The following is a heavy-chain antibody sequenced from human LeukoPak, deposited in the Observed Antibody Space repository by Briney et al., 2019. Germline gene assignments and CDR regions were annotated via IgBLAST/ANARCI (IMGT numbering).Heavy chain of an antibody. V-gene: IGHV3-33*01. Sequence: PGGSLRLSCEASGFIFNHYALHWVRQAPHKGLEWVAVIWSDGTNRYYADSVKGRFSIFRDDSQKRVFLQMNSLRAEDTAVYYCVRDAQRGFDYSNSLQYWGQGALATVSS. CDR2: IWSDGTNR. CDR1: GFIFNHYA. CDR3: VRDAQRGFDYSNSLQY. J-gene: IGHJ4*02. D-gene: IGHD4-11*01.